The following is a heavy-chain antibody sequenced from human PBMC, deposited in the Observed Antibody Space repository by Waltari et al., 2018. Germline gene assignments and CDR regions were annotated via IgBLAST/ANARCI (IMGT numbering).Heavy chain of an antibody. CDR1: GYTFTSYD. D-gene: IGHD6-13*01. J-gene: IGHJ1*01. V-gene: IGHV1-8*01. Sequence: QVQLVQSGAEVKKPGASVKVSCKASGYTFTSYDINWVRQATGQGLEWMGWMNPNRGNTGYAQKFQGRVTMTRNTSISTAYMELSSLRSEDTAVYYCARVVAAAEGDQHWGQGTLVTVSS. CDR2: MNPNRGNT. CDR3: ARVVAAAEGDQH.